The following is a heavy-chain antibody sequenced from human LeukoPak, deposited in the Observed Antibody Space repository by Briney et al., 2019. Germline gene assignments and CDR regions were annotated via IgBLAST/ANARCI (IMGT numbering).Heavy chain of an antibody. D-gene: IGHD5-18*01. CDR2: IIPIFGTA. Sequence: SVKVSCKASGGTFSSYAISWVRQAPGQGLEWMGGIIPIFGTANYAQKFQGRVTITADKSTSTAYMELSSLRSEHTAVYYCARDVDTAMVTPYWFDPWGQGTLVTVSS. CDR1: GGTFSSYA. CDR3: ARDVDTAMVTPYWFDP. V-gene: IGHV1-69*06. J-gene: IGHJ5*02.